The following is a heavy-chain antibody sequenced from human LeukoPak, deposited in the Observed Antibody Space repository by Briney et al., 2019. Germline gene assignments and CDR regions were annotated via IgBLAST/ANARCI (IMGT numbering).Heavy chain of an antibody. CDR3: SGWLRQVYFQH. CDR2: LWYDGSNE. CDR1: GFSFDSYA. D-gene: IGHD6-19*01. Sequence: GGSLRLSCVVSGFSFDSYAMHWVRQAPGKELEWVAGLWYDGSNENYADSVKGRFTISRDNSKNTVYLQMNSLRAEDTALYKGSGWLRQVYFQHWGQGTQVTVSS. V-gene: IGHV3-33*01. J-gene: IGHJ1*01.